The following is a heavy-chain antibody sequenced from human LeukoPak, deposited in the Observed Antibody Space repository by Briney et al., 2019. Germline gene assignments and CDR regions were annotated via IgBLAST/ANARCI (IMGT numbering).Heavy chain of an antibody. CDR3: ARDRLGLPMDV. D-gene: IGHD6-6*01. CDR1: GVSISTYY. Sequence: SETLSLTCTVSGVSISTYYWSWIRQPPGKGLEWIGYIYYGGSTNYNPSLKSRVTVSVDTSNNQFSLKLSSVTAADTAVYYCARDRLGLPMDVWGQGTTVTVSS. J-gene: IGHJ6*02. V-gene: IGHV4-59*01. CDR2: IYYGGST.